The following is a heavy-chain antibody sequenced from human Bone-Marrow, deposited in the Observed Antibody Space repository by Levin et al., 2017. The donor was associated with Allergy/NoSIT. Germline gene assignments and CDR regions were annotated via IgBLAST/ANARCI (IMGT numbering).Heavy chain of an antibody. D-gene: IGHD3-10*01. CDR1: GFTFSNAW. Sequence: NAGGSLRLSCAASGFTFSNAWMSWVRQAPGKGLEWVGRIKSKTDGGTTDYAAPVKGRFTISRDDSKNTLYLQMNSLKTEDTAVYYCTTDGAGNGAGRGYWGQGTLVTVSS. CDR2: IKSKTDGGTT. V-gene: IGHV3-15*01. CDR3: TTDGAGNGAGRGY. J-gene: IGHJ4*02.